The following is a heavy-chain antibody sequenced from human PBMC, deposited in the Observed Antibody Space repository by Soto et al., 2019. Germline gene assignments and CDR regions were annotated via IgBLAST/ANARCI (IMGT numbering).Heavy chain of an antibody. CDR3: ARDHGPRGAFDF. D-gene: IGHD3-10*01. J-gene: IGHJ3*01. V-gene: IGHV4-31*03. Sequence: QVQLQESGPGLVKPSQTLSLTCTVSGGSISSRGYYWDWIRQHPGEGLEWIGYISYSGTTNYNPSLKSRXXIXVXXANNQWSRTLSSVTAADTAVYYCARDHGPRGAFDFWGQGTMVTVSS. CDR1: GGSISSRGYY. CDR2: ISYSGTT.